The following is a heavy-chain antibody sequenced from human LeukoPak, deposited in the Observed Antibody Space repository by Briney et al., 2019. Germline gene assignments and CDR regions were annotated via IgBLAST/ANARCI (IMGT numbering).Heavy chain of an antibody. V-gene: IGHV3-7*01. CDR3: ARASYYDSSGLFDY. CDR1: GFTFSSYW. Sequence: GSLRLSCAASGFTFSSYWMSWVRQAPGKGLEWVVNIKQDGSEKYYVDSVKGRFTISRDNAKNTLYLQMNSLRAEDTAVYYCARASYYDSSGLFDYWGQGTLVTVSS. D-gene: IGHD3-22*01. J-gene: IGHJ4*02. CDR2: IKQDGSEK.